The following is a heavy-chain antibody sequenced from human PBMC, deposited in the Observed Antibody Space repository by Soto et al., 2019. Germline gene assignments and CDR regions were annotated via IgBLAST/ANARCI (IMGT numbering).Heavy chain of an antibody. D-gene: IGHD7-27*01. CDR3: ARDIWGFVC. Sequence: QVELVESGGGLVQPGTSLRLSCAASGFIFRNYAMHWVRQAPGKGLEWVADISYDEGNIHYPDSVKGRFTISRDNSKNTLFLQMNTLRPEGTAVYFCARDIWGFVCWGQGTLVPVSS. V-gene: IGHV3-30*04. CDR1: GFIFRNYA. J-gene: IGHJ4*02. CDR2: ISYDEGNI.